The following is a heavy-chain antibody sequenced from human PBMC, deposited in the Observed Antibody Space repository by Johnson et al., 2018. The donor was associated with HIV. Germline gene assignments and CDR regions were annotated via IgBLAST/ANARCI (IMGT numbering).Heavy chain of an antibody. J-gene: IGHJ3*02. Sequence: VQLVESGGGLVQPGGSVRLSCAASGFNFDDYGMTWVRQSPGKGLEWVSSINWNGGNTNYADSVQGRFPISRDNIKKSLYLQMNSLRAEDTAFYYCARESIIWGDTRLLEGAFDIWGQGTMVTVSS. V-gene: IGHV3-20*04. CDR3: ARESIIWGDTRLLEGAFDI. CDR1: GFNFDDYG. CDR2: INWNGGNT. D-gene: IGHD3-16*01.